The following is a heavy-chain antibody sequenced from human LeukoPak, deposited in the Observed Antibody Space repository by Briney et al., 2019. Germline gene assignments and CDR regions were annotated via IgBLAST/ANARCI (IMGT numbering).Heavy chain of an antibody. V-gene: IGHV4-30-2*01. CDR3: ARDLGNEMATIGNAFDI. CDR1: GGFISSAGYY. CDR2: IYHSGST. Sequence: SGTLSLPCTVAGGFISSAGYYWRWIREPPGEGLGGIGYIYHSGSTYYNPSLKSRVTISVDRSKNQFSLKLSSVTAADTAVYYCARDLGNEMATIGNAFDIWGQGTMVTVSS. J-gene: IGHJ3*02. D-gene: IGHD5-24*01.